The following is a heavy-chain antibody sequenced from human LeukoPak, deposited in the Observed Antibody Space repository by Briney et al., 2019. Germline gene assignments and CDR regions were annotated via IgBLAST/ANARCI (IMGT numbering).Heavy chain of an antibody. J-gene: IGHJ5*02. CDR1: GYSFTSYW. V-gene: IGHV5-51*01. CDR3: ARRDGSSSWILGFDP. D-gene: IGHD6-13*01. Sequence: GASLKISCNGSGYSFTSYWNGCVRQMPGKGLEWLGIIYPGDSDTRYSPSFQGQVTISADKSNSISYLKWSRLTASDTAMYYCARRDGSSSWILGFDPWGQGTLVTVSS. CDR2: IYPGDSDT.